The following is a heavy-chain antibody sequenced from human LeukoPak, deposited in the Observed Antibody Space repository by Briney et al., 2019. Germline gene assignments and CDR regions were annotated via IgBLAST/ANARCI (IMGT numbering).Heavy chain of an antibody. CDR1: GLTFSTSG. Sequence: GGSLRPSCTASGLTFSTSGFNWVRQAPGKGLEWVASIGPTGSDRYHADSIKGRFTISRDNANTFLYLQMNSLRAEDTAVYYCATETNGRHYDYWGQGTLLTVSS. V-gene: IGHV3-21*06. CDR3: ATETNGRHYDY. J-gene: IGHJ4*02. D-gene: IGHD1-14*01. CDR2: IGPTGSDR.